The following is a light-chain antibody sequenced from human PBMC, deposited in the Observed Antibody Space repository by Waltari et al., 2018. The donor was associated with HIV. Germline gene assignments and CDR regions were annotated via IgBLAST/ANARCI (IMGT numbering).Light chain of an antibody. J-gene: IGLJ2*01. CDR2: EVN. CDR1: SSDVGAYNY. CDR3: SSYAGSNTVV. V-gene: IGLV2-8*01. Sequence: QSALTQPPSASGSPGQSVTISCTGTSSDVGAYNYVSWYQQHPGKAPKLMIYEVNKRPSGVPDRLSGAKSGNTASLSVSGLQAEDEADYYCSSYAGSNTVVFGGGTKLTVL.